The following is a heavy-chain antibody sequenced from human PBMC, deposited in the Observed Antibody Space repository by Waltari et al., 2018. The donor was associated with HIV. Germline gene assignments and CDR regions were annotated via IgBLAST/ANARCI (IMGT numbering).Heavy chain of an antibody. CDR2: INPNSGNS. CDR3: ARGRIGGDGYWFDP. CDR1: GYTFSSYD. J-gene: IGHJ5*02. Sequence: QVRLVQSGAEVKKPGASVRVSCEASGYTFSSYDIHWIRQAGGQGLEWVGWINPNSGNSGYAQKFQGRVTITRNTSRSTVYMEVSSLRNEDTAIYYCARGRIGGDGYWFDPWGQGTLVTVSS. D-gene: IGHD3-16*01. V-gene: IGHV1-8*01.